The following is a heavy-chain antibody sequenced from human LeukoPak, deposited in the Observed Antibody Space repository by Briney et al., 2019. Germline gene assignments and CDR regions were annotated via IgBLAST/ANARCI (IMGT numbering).Heavy chain of an antibody. J-gene: IGHJ6*02. V-gene: IGHV3-30*03. Sequence: GGSLRLSCAASGFTFSSYGMHWVRQAPGKGLEWVAVISYDGSNKYYADSVKGRFTISRDNSKNTLYLQMNSLRAEDTAVYYCARANTHDSNYYYGMDVWGQGTTVTVSS. CDR1: GFTFSSYG. CDR2: ISYDGSNK. CDR3: ARANTHDSNYYYGMDV. D-gene: IGHD3-3*01.